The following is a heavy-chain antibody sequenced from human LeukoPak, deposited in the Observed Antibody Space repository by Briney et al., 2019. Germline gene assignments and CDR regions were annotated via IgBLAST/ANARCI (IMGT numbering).Heavy chain of an antibody. J-gene: IGHJ4*02. CDR2: IYYSGST. Sequence: SETLSLTCTVSGGSISSYYWSWIRQPPGKGLEWIGYIYYSGSTNYNPSLKSRVTISVDTSKNQFSLKLSPVTAADTAVYYCARRGYSYGYFNYWGQGTLVTVSS. D-gene: IGHD5-18*01. CDR1: GGSISSYY. V-gene: IGHV4-59*12. CDR3: ARRGYSYGYFNY.